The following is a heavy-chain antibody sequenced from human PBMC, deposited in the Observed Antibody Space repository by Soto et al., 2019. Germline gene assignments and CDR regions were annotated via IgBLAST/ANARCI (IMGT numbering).Heavy chain of an antibody. CDR2: ISNDGSS. Sequence: EVQLVESGGGLVQPRGSLRLSCVASGFTFSSYWMHWVRQAPGKGLVWVSSISNDGSSIYADPVKGRFTISRDNAKNTLYLQMNSLRAEDTAVYYCARLPNKSPQNWGQGTLVIVSP. V-gene: IGHV3-74*01. CDR3: ARLPNKSPQN. J-gene: IGHJ1*01. CDR1: GFTFSSYW.